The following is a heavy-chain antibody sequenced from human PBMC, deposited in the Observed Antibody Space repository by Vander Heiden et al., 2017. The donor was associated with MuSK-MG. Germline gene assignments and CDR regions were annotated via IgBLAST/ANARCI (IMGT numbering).Heavy chain of an antibody. CDR1: GGTFSSFA. D-gene: IGHD4-17*01. CDR3: ARVIGGKETTVTTAFGY. CDR2: IIPIFGTA. Sequence: QVHLVQSGAAVKKPGSSVKVSCKASGGTFSSFAISWVRKAPGQGLEWMGGIIPIFGTANYAQKFQGRVTITADESTSTAYMELSSLRSEDTAVYYCARVIGGKETTVTTAFGYWGQGTLVTVSS. V-gene: IGHV1-69*01. J-gene: IGHJ4*02.